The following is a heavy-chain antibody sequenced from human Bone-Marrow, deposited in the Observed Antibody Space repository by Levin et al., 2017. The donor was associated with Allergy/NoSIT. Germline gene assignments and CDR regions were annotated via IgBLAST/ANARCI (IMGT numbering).Heavy chain of an antibody. CDR1: GFTFDDYA. CDR2: ISWNSGSI. Sequence: PGGSLRLSCAASGFTFDDYAMHWVRQAPGKGLEWVSGISWNSGSIGYADSVKGRFTISRDNAKNSLYLQMNSLRAEDTALYYCAKARFRVAGTGHFDYWGQGTLVTVSS. CDR3: AKARFRVAGTGHFDY. V-gene: IGHV3-9*01. D-gene: IGHD6-19*01. J-gene: IGHJ4*02.